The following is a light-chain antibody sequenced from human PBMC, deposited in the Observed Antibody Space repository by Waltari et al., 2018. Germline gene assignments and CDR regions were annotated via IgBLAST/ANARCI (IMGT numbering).Light chain of an antibody. CDR2: CKN. CDR3: ATWDNSLREVV. J-gene: IGLJ2*01. V-gene: IGLV1-51*01. CDR1: SSHIGNYY. Sequence: QSVLTQPPSVSAAPGQKVTISFPGTSSHIGNYYVSWYHQIPGPTPKLRSFCKNQQPSGIPDRFSASKSGTSATLGITGLQIGDEADYYCATWDNSLREVVFGGGTKLTVL.